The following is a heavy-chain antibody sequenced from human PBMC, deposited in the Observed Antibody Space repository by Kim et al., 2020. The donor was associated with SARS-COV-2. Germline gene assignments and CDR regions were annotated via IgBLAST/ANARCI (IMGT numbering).Heavy chain of an antibody. Sequence: ASVKVSCKASGYTFTSYAMNWVRQAPGQGLEWMGWINTNTGNPTYAQGFTGRFVFSLDTSVSTAYLQISSLKAEDTAVYYCASSIRSITMLVVVITVYYFDNLGQGTLVTVSS. CDR3: ASSIRSITMLVVVITVYYFDN. D-gene: IGHD3-22*01. CDR1: GYTFTSYA. V-gene: IGHV7-4-1*02. J-gene: IGHJ4*02. CDR2: INTNTGNP.